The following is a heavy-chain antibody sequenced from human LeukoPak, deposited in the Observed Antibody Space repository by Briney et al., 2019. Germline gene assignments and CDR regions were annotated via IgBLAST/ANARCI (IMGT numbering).Heavy chain of an antibody. CDR1: GFTFTSYG. J-gene: IGHJ4*02. CDR2: IKSKTDGGTT. D-gene: IGHD4-17*01. V-gene: IGHV3-15*01. Sequence: GRSLRLSCAASGFTFTSYGMHWVRQAPGKGLEWVGRIKSKTDGGTTDYAAPVKGRFTISRDDSKNTLYLQMNSLKTEDTAVYYCTTDYGDYGGSVYWGQGTLDTVSS. CDR3: TTDYGDYGGSVY.